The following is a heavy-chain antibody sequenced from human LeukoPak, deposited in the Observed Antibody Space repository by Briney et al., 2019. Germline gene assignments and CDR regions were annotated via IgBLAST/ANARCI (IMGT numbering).Heavy chain of an antibody. J-gene: IGHJ4*02. Sequence: PGGSLRLSCAASGFTFSSYWMSWVRQAPGKGLEWGANIKQDGSEKYYVDSVKGRFTISRDNAKNSLYLQMNSLGAEDTAVYYCARVRECVGFDYWGQGTLVTVSS. CDR1: GFTFSSYW. CDR3: ARVRECVGFDY. D-gene: IGHD3-10*01. CDR2: IKQDGSEK. V-gene: IGHV3-7*01.